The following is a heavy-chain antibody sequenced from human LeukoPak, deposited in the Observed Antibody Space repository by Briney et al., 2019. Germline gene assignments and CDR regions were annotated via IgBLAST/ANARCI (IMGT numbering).Heavy chain of an antibody. CDR1: GGTFSSYA. V-gene: IGHV1-69*13. Sequence: ASVKVSCKASGGTFSSYAISWVRQAPGQGLEWMGGIIPIFGTANYAQKFQGRVTITADESTSTAYMELSSLRSEDTAVYYCARASHREITMIVVVNAFDIWGQGTMVTVSS. J-gene: IGHJ3*02. D-gene: IGHD3-22*01. CDR3: ARASHREITMIVVVNAFDI. CDR2: IIPIFGTA.